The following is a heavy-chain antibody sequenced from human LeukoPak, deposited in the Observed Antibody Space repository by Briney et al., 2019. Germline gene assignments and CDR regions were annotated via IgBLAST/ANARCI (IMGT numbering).Heavy chain of an antibody. CDR3: ARGYSGSYYHYYYMDV. V-gene: IGHV4-61*02. CDR1: GGSISSGSYY. J-gene: IGHJ6*03. Sequence: PSETLSLTCTVSGGSISSGSYYWSWIRQPAGKGLEWIGRIYTSGSTNYNPSLKSRVTISVDTSKNQFSLKLSSVTAADTAVYYCARGYSGSYYHYYYMDVWGKGTTVTVSS. D-gene: IGHD1-26*01. CDR2: IYTSGST.